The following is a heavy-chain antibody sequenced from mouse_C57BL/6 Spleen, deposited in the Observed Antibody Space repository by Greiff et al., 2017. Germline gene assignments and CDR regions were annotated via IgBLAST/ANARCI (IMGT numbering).Heavy chain of an antibody. CDR3: ARKEENGNYWYFDV. CDR1: GYTFTDYY. Sequence: VQLQQSGPVLVKPGASVKMSCKASGYTFTDYYMNWVKQSHGKSLEWIGVINPYNGGTSYNQKFKGKAALTVDKSSSTAYMELNSLTSEDSAVYYCARKEENGNYWYFDVWGTGTTVTVSS. D-gene: IGHD2-1*01. V-gene: IGHV1-19*01. J-gene: IGHJ1*03. CDR2: INPYNGGT.